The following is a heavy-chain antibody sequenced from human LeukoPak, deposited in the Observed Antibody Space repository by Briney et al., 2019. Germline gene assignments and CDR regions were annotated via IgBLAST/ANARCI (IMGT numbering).Heavy chain of an antibody. CDR3: AGTYCTNGVCPYYFDY. V-gene: IGHV3-21*01. Sequence: GGSLRLXCAASGFTFSSYSMNWGRQAPGKGLEWVSSISSSSSYIYYADSVKGRFTISRDNAKNSLYLQMNSLRAEDTAVYYCAGTYCTNGVCPYYFDYWGQGTLVTVSS. CDR2: ISSSSSYI. D-gene: IGHD2-8*01. J-gene: IGHJ4*02. CDR1: GFTFSSYS.